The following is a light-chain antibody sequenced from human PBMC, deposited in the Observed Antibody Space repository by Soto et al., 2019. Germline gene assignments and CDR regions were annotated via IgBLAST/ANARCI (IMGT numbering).Light chain of an antibody. CDR2: DAS. Sequence: EIVLTQSPATLSLSPGDRATLSCRASQSIGTYLAWYQQKPGQAPRLLIYDASNRATGIPARFSGSGSGTDFTLTISSLEPEDFAVYFCQHRSNSPPTWTFGQGPKVEIK. CDR3: QHRSNSPPTWT. CDR1: QSIGTY. V-gene: IGKV3-11*01. J-gene: IGKJ1*01.